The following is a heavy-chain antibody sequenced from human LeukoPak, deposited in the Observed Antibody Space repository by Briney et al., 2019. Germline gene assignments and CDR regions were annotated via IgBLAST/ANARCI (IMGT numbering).Heavy chain of an antibody. D-gene: IGHD6-13*01. J-gene: IGHJ4*02. Sequence: SETLSLTCTVSGGSISSSSYYWGWIRRPPGKGLEWIGSIYYSGSTYYNPSLKSRVTISVDTSKNQFSLKLSSVTAADTAVYYCARVAAAAELSFDYWGQGTLVTVSS. CDR3: ARVAAAAELSFDY. CDR1: GGSISSSSYY. V-gene: IGHV4-39*01. CDR2: IYYSGST.